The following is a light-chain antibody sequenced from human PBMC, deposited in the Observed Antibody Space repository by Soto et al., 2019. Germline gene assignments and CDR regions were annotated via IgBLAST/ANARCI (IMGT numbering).Light chain of an antibody. CDR2: GAS. Sequence: EIVMTQSPATLSVSPGERATLSCRASQSVSSNLAWYQQKPGQAPRRLIYGASTRATGIPARFSGSGSGTEFTLTISSLQSADFAVYYCQQYNNWPQTFGQGTKVDIK. CDR1: QSVSSN. V-gene: IGKV3-15*01. CDR3: QQYNNWPQT. J-gene: IGKJ1*01.